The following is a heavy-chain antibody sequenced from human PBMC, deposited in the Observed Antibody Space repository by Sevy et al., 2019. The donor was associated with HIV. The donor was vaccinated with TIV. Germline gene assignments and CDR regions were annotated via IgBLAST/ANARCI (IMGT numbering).Heavy chain of an antibody. V-gene: IGHV4-38-2*01. Sequence: SETLSLTCAVSGYSISSDYFWGWIRQPPGKGLGWIASIHHSGSTYYNPSLKSRVTKSVDTSKNQFSLKLNSVTAADTAVYYCGSSTHPWYFDLWGRGTLVTVSS. J-gene: IGHJ2*01. CDR1: GYSISSDYF. CDR2: IHHSGST. CDR3: GSSTHPWYFDL.